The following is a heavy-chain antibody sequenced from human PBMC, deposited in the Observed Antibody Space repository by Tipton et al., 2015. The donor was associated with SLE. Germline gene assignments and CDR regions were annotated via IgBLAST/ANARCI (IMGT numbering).Heavy chain of an antibody. V-gene: IGHV4-39*07. J-gene: IGHJ3*02. CDR2: IYFSGST. CDR1: GGSVSSSSYY. Sequence: TLSLTCTVSGGSVSSSSYYWGWIRQSPGKGLEWIASIYFSGSTYYNPSLKSRVTIYVDTSKNQFSLKLASVTAADTAVYYCAKDRHYDPHAFEIWGQGTMVTVSS. D-gene: IGHD3-22*01. CDR3: AKDRHYDPHAFEI.